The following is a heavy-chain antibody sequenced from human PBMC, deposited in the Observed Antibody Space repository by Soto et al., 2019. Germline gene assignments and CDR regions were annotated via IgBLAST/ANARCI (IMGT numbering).Heavy chain of an antibody. Sequence: QTLSLTCVISGDSVSSSTVAWNWIRHSPSRGLEWLGRTLYRSKWSTDYAVSVKSRISVDPDTSKNQFSLHLNSVTPDDTAVYYCAREAIVKRFDYWGQGTLVTVSS. D-gene: IGHD3-22*01. J-gene: IGHJ4*02. V-gene: IGHV6-1*01. CDR1: GDSVSSSTVA. CDR3: AREAIVKRFDY. CDR2: TLYRSKWST.